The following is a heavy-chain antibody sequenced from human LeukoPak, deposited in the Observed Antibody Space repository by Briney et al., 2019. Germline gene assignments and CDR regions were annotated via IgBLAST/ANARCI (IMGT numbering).Heavy chain of an antibody. CDR2: IYYSGST. Sequence: PSETLSLTCTVSGGSISSSRYYWGWIRQPPGKGLEWFGNIYYSGSTYYNPSLKSRVTISLDTSKNQFSLKLSSVTAADTAVYYCARRDIAARLNWFDPWGQGTLVTVSS. J-gene: IGHJ5*02. CDR3: ARRDIAARLNWFDP. V-gene: IGHV4-39*01. CDR1: GGSISSSRYY. D-gene: IGHD6-6*01.